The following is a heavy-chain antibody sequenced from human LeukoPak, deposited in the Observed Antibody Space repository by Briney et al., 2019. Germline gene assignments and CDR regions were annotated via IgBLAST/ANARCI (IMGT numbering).Heavy chain of an antibody. CDR3: ARSGGTSARANAFDI. D-gene: IGHD2-15*01. J-gene: IGHJ3*02. V-gene: IGHV4-34*01. Sequence: SETLSLTCAVYGGSFSGYYWSWIRQPPGKGLEWIGEFNHRGSTNYNPSLKSRVTMSVDTSKNQFSLRLTSVTAADTAVYYCARSGGTSARANAFDIWGQGTMVTVSS. CDR1: GGSFSGYY. CDR2: FNHRGST.